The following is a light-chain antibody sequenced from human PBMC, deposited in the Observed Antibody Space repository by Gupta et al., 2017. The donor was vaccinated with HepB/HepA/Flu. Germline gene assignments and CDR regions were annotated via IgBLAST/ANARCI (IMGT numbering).Light chain of an antibody. V-gene: IGLV2-23*02. CDR1: SSDGGSYNL. CDR3: CSYAGSSTLPYV. Sequence: QSALSQPASVSGAPGQSVTISSTGTSSDGGSYNLVSCYQQHPGKAPKLMIYEVSKRPSGVSNRSSGSTSGNTTSLTISGLQAEDEADYYCCSYAGSSTLPYVFGTGTKVTVL. CDR2: EVS. J-gene: IGLJ1*01.